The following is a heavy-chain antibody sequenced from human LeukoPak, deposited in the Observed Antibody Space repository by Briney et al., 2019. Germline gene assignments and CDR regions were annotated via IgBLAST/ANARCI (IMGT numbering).Heavy chain of an antibody. D-gene: IGHD6-13*01. V-gene: IGHV1-8*01. Sequence: ASVKLSLNSSGSSFTNYDINWERQPTGQGLGRVGGTNPRSGYIVYLQKFKGRVSMTWSPSISTAYLELNSLTSEDTAVYYCARSNRLYSSSWSSLPFDIWGQGSMVTVS. J-gene: IGHJ3*02. CDR2: TNPRSGYI. CDR1: GSSFTNYD. CDR3: ARSNRLYSSSWSSLPFDI.